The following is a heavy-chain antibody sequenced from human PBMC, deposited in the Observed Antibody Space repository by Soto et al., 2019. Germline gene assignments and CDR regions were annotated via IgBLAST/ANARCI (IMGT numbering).Heavy chain of an antibody. V-gene: IGHV4-31*03. D-gene: IGHD2-2*01. CDR2: IYYSGST. CDR3: ARERRRYCSSTSCYNWFDP. J-gene: IGHJ5*02. Sequence: QVQLQESGPGLVKPSQTLSLTCTVSGGSISSGGYYWSWIRQHPGKGLEWIGYIYYSGSTYYNPSLKSRVTISVDTSKIQFSLKLSSVTAADTAVYYCARERRRYCSSTSCYNWFDPWGQGTLVTVSS. CDR1: GGSISSGGYY.